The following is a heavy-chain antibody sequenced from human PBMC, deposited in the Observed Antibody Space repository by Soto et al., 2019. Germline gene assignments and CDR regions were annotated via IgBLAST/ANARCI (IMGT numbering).Heavy chain of an antibody. V-gene: IGHV1-3*04. CDR1: GYTFTSYA. D-gene: IGHD3-22*01. Sequence: QVQLVQSGAEVKKPGASVKVSCKASGYTFTSYAMHWVRQAPGHRLEWMGWINTGNGNTKYSQKFQGRVTSTRDTSASTAYMELSSLRSEDTAVYYCARGLPIVADYWGQGTLVTVSS. J-gene: IGHJ4*02. CDR3: ARGLPIVADY. CDR2: INTGNGNT.